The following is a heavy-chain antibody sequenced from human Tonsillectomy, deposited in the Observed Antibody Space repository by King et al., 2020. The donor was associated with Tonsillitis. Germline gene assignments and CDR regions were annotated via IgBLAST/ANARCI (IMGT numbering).Heavy chain of an antibody. CDR1: GFTFSIYS. CDR2: ISSSSSYI. Sequence: QLVQSGGGLGKPGGSLRLSCAASGFTFSIYSMNWVRQAPGKGLEWVSSISSSSSYIYYADSVKGLFTISIDNAKNSLYLQMNSMRAQDTSVYYCERVDRDSDPYGERGDYFDYGGQGTLVTVSS. J-gene: IGHJ4*02. CDR3: ERVDRDSDPYGERGDYFDY. D-gene: IGHD4-17*01. V-gene: IGHV3-21*01.